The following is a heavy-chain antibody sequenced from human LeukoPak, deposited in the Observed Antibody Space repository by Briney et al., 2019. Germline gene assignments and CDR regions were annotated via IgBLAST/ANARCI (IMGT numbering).Heavy chain of an antibody. CDR2: ICYSGST. D-gene: IGHD5-18*01. V-gene: IGHV4-39*07. Sequence: SETLSLTCTVSGGSISSSSYCWGWIRQPPGKGLEWIGSICYSGSTYYNPSLKSRVTMSVDTSKNQFSLKLSSVTAADTAVYYCARGPHRGYSYGYNYYYYYMDVWGKGTTVTVSS. CDR1: GGSISSSSYC. CDR3: ARGPHRGYSYGYNYYYYYMDV. J-gene: IGHJ6*03.